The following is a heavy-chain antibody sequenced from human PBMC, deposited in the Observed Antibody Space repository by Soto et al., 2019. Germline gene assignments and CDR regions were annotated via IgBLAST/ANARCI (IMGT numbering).Heavy chain of an antibody. J-gene: IGHJ4*02. CDR2: ISGSGGST. V-gene: IGHV3-23*01. Sequence: GGSLRLACAASGVTFSSYAMSWVRQAPGKGLEWVSAISGSGGSTYYADSVKGRFTISRDNSKNTLYLQMNSLRAEDTAVYYCAKDKRWLHYYFDYWGQGTLVTVSS. CDR1: GVTFSSYA. CDR3: AKDKRWLHYYFDY. D-gene: IGHD5-12*01.